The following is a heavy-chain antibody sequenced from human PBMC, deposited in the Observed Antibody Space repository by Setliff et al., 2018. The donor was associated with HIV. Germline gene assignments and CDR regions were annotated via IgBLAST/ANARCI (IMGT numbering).Heavy chain of an antibody. V-gene: IGHV4-4*09. CDR1: GDTDFY. J-gene: IGHJ4*02. CDR2: IHASGKA. Sequence: PSETLSLTCTVSGDTDFYWSWIRQSPGKGLEWIGYIHASGKANYNPSLKSRVTISVDTPKNQFSLKLSSVTAADTAVYYCARVPFTTGFDSWGQGTLVTVSS. D-gene: IGHD3-3*01. CDR3: ARVPFTTGFDS.